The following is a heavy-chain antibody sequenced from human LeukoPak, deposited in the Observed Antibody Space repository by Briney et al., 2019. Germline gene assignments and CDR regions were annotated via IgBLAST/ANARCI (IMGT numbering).Heavy chain of an antibody. CDR3: AKDQFYDSSGYYRLPYAFDI. D-gene: IGHD3-22*01. V-gene: IGHV3-23*01. J-gene: IGHJ3*02. CDR1: GFTFSSYA. Sequence: TGGCLRLSCAASGFTFSSYAMSWVRQAPGKGLEWVSAISGSGGSTYYADSVKGRFTISRDNSKNTLYLQMNSLRAEDTAVYYCAKDQFYDSSGYYRLPYAFDIWGQGTMVTVSS. CDR2: ISGSGGST.